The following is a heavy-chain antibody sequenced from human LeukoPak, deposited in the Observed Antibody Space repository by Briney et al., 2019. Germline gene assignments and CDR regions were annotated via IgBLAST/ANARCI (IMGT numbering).Heavy chain of an antibody. CDR1: GFTVSSSF. CDR2: ISSSGSTI. CDR3: ASVYYYGMDV. Sequence: GGSLRLSCAASGFTVSSSFIYWVRRAPGKGLEWVSYISSSGSTIYYADSVKGRFTISRDNAKNSLYLQMNSLRAEDTALYYCASVYYYGMDVWGQGTTVTVSS. V-gene: IGHV3-11*01. J-gene: IGHJ6*02.